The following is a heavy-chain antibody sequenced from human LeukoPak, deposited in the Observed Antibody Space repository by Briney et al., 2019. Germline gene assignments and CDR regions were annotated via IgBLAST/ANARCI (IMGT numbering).Heavy chain of an antibody. D-gene: IGHD5-18*01. CDR2: ISWNGATF. J-gene: IGHJ4*02. V-gene: IGHV3-9*01. CDR3: ARESRTAHSFDY. Sequence: GGSLRLSCAASGFSFDDYTMHWVRPAPGNGLEWVSGISWNGATFYYADSVKGRFTISRDNAKNSLYLQMNSLRAEDTTIYYCARESRTAHSFDYWGQGTLVTVSS. CDR1: GFSFDDYT.